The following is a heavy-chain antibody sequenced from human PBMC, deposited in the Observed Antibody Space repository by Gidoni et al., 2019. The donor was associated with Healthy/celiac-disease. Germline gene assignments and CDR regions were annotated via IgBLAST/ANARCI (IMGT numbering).Heavy chain of an antibody. CDR3: AADRLPYYYDSSGYYPHAFDI. Sequence: QMQLVQSEPEVKKPGTSVNVSSKHSGFTFTSSAVQWVRQARVQRLEWIGWIVVGSGNTNYAQKFQERVTITRDMSTSTAYMELSSLRSEDTAVYYCAADRLPYYYDSSGYYPHAFDIWGQGTMVTVSS. CDR1: GFTFTSSA. CDR2: IVVGSGNT. D-gene: IGHD3-22*01. J-gene: IGHJ3*02. V-gene: IGHV1-58*01.